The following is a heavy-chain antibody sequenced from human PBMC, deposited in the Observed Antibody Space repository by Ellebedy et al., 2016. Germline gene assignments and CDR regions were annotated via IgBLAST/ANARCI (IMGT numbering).Heavy chain of an antibody. CDR1: GFSFGDYA. CDR2: IRSKVYGGTT. V-gene: IGHV3-49*01. J-gene: IGHJ4*02. Sequence: GESLKISXTASGFSFGDYAMSWFRQAPGKGLEWVGFIRSKVYGGTTEYAASVKGRFTISRDGSKSIAYLQMNSLKTEDTAVYYCTRARGYSYGLIDYWGQGTLVTVSS. D-gene: IGHD5-18*01. CDR3: TRARGYSYGLIDY.